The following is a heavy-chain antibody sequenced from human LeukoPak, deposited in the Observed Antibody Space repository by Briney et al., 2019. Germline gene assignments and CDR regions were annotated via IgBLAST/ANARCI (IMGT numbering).Heavy chain of an antibody. CDR3: ARGMVRGVIGGGAFDI. CDR1: GGTFSNYG. CDR2: IIPIFGTA. V-gene: IGHV1-69*06. Sequence: SVKVSCKASGGTFSNYGISWVRQAPGQGLEWMGGIIPIFGTANHAQKFQGRVTITADKSTSTAYMELSSLRSEDTAVFYCARGMVRGVIGGGAFDIWGQGTMVTVSS. D-gene: IGHD3-10*01. J-gene: IGHJ3*02.